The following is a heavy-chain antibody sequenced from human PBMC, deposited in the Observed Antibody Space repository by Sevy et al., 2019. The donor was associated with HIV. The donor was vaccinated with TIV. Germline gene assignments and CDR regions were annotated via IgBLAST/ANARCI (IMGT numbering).Heavy chain of an antibody. V-gene: IGHV3-30*04. D-gene: IGHD1-26*01. CDR2: ISFDGSIK. Sequence: GGSLRLSCAASGFSFSGYAIHWVRQAPGKGLEWVAVISFDGSIKYYADSVKDRFTISRDNSKNTLFLQMNSLRAEDTAVYYCAKEGAYSYTTYFDYWGQGTVVTVSS. CDR3: AKEGAYSYTTYFDY. CDR1: GFSFSGYA. J-gene: IGHJ4*02.